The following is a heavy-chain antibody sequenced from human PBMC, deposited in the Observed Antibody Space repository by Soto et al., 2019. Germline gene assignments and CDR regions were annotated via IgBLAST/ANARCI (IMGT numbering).Heavy chain of an antibody. D-gene: IGHD3-22*01. J-gene: IGHJ4*02. V-gene: IGHV3-23*01. CDR1: GFTFSSYA. Sequence: PGGSLRLSCAASGFTFSSYAMSWVRQAPGKGLEWVSAISGSGGSTYYADSVKGRFTISRDNSKNTLYLQMNSLRAEYTAVYYCANAGYTYYYDSSGYQLRPFDYWGQGNLVTVSS. CDR2: ISGSGGST. CDR3: ANAGYTYYYDSSGYQLRPFDY.